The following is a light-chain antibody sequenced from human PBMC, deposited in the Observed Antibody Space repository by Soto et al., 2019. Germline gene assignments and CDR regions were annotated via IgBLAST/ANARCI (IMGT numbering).Light chain of an antibody. J-gene: IGLJ1*01. CDR1: SNDIGGYNY. Sequence: QSALTQPASVSGSPGQSITISCTGTSNDIGGYNYVSWYQQHPGEAPKLIIYEVSNRPSGVSNRFSGSKSDNTASLTITGLQAEDEADYYCSSYAGSNNYVFGTGTKLTVL. V-gene: IGLV2-14*01. CDR3: SSYAGSNNYV. CDR2: EVS.